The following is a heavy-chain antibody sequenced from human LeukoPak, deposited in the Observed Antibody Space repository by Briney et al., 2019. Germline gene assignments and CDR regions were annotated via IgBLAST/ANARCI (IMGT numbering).Heavy chain of an antibody. D-gene: IGHD4-23*01. CDR3: ARSLVVTHGGFDY. Sequence: SETLSLTCAVSGYSISSGYYWGWIRQPAGKGLEWIGRIYTSGSTNYNPSLKSRVTISVDTSKNQFSLKLSSVTAADTAVYYCARSLVVTHGGFDYWGQGTLVTVSS. CDR1: GYSISSGYY. CDR2: IYTSGST. V-gene: IGHV4-38-2*01. J-gene: IGHJ4*02.